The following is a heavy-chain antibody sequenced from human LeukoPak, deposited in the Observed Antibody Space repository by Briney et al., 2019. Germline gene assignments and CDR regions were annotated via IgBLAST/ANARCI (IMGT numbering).Heavy chain of an antibody. V-gene: IGHV4-30-2*01. D-gene: IGHD5-18*01. CDR1: GGSISSGGYS. CDR3: ARGGTAMVKRGFFDP. J-gene: IGHJ5*02. CDR2: IYHSVRT. Sequence: SETLSLTCAVSGGSISSGGYSWRWIRQPPGKGVEWIGYIYHSVRTYYNPSLKSRVTISVDSSKNQFSLKLSSVTAADTAVYYCARGGTAMVKRGFFDPWGQGTLVTVSS.